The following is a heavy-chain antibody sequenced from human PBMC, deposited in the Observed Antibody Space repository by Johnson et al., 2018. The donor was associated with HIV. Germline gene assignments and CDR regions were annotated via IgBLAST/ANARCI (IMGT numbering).Heavy chain of an antibody. V-gene: IGHV3-30-3*01. CDR2: ISFDGSKK. CDR3: ARVSTMIVVARNDAFDI. CDR1: GFTFSSYA. J-gene: IGHJ3*02. D-gene: IGHD3-22*01. Sequence: QVQLVESGGGVVQPGRSLRLSCAASGFTFSSYAMHWVRQAPGKGLVWVAVISFDGSKKYYTDSVKGRFTISRDNSNNTLYLEMNSLRTEDTAVYYCARVSTMIVVARNDAFDIWGQGTMVTVSS.